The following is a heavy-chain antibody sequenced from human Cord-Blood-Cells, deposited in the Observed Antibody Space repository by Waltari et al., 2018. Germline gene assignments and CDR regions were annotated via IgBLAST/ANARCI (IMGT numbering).Heavy chain of an antibody. V-gene: IGHV1-69*09. CDR1: GGTFSSYA. D-gene: IGHD6-13*01. CDR3: ARDEGYSSSWYDY. Sequence: QVQLVQSGAEVKKPGSSVKVSCKASGGTFSSYAISWVRQAPGQGLEWMGRFIPILGIANYAQKCQGRVTITADKSTSTAYMELSSLRSEDTAVYYCARDEGYSSSWYDYWGQGTLVTVSS. J-gene: IGHJ4*02. CDR2: FIPILGIA.